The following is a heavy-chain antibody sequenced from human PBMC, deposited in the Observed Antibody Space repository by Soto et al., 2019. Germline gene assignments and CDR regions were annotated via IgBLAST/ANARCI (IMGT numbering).Heavy chain of an antibody. CDR1: GYSFTSYW. V-gene: IGHV5-51*01. CDR2: IYPGDSDT. CDR3: ARQRRGWTYYLYKGMDF. Sequence: GESLKISCKGSGYSFTSYWSGWVRQMPGKGLEWMGIIYPGDSDTRYSPSFQGQVTISADKSISTTYLQWNSLKASDTAIFYCARQRRGWTYYLYKGMDFWGQGTTVTVSS. J-gene: IGHJ6*02. D-gene: IGHD6-19*01.